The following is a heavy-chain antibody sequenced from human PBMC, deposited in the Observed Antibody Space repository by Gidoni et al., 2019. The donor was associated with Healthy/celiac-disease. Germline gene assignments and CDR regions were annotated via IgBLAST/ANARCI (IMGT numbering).Heavy chain of an antibody. CDR1: GGSISSSSYY. CDR3: ARLGDWNYFDY. J-gene: IGHJ4*02. Sequence: QLQLQESVPGLVKPSETLSLTCTVSGGSISSSSYYWGWIRQPPGKGLEWIGSIYYSGSTYYNPSLKSRVTISVDTSKNQFSLKLSSVTAADTAVYYCARLGDWNYFDYWGQGTLVTVSS. D-gene: IGHD3-16*01. V-gene: IGHV4-39*01. CDR2: IYYSGST.